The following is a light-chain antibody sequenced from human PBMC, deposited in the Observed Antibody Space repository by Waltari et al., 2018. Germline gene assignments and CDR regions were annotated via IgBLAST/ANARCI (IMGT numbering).Light chain of an antibody. CDR2: KVS. V-gene: IGKV2-30*02. CDR3: MQGTHWPRT. J-gene: IGKJ1*01. CDR1: QSLVHSDGNTY. Sequence: DVVMTQSPLSLPVTLGQPASISCRSSQSLVHSDGNTYLNWFHQRPGQSPRRLIYKVSNRDSGVPDRFSVSGSGTDFTLKISRVEAEDVGVYYCMQGTHWPRTFGQGTKVEIK.